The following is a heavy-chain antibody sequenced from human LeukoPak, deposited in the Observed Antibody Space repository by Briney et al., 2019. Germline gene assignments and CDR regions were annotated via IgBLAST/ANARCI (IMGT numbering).Heavy chain of an antibody. Sequence: SETLSLTCIVSGGSIDCGSFYWAWLRQPPGEGLEWIGSLHYSGSTYYHPSLKSRVTISVDTSKNQFSLRLNSVAAADTAVYYCARGDRLHAGGNGPDYWGQGSLVTVSS. D-gene: IGHD4-23*01. CDR3: ARGDRLHAGGNGPDY. CDR1: GGSIDCGSFY. V-gene: IGHV4-39*01. CDR2: LHYSGST. J-gene: IGHJ4*02.